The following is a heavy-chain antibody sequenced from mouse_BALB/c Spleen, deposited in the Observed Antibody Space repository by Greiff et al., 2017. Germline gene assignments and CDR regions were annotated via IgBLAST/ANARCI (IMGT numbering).Heavy chain of an antibody. CDR3: TRTAGYGNYYYYAMDY. V-gene: IGHV1-69*02. CDR1: GYTFTSYW. CDR2: IYPSDSYT. D-gene: IGHD2-1*01. J-gene: IGHJ4*01. Sequence: QVHVKQPGAELVRPGASVKLSCKASGYTFTSYWINWVKQRPGQGLEWIGNIYPSDSYTNYNQKFKDKATLTVDKSSSTAYMQLSSPTSEDSAVYYCTRTAGYGNYYYYAMDYWGQGTSVTVSS.